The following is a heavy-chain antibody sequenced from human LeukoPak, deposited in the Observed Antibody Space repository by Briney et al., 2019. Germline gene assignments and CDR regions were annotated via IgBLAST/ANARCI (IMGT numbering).Heavy chain of an antibody. CDR2: IYRSGST. V-gene: IGHV4-38-2*02. J-gene: IGHJ5*02. Sequence: PSETLSLTCTVSDYSIRNGYYWGWIRQPPGKGLEWIGNIYRSGSTFYNPSLKSRVTISVGTSKNQFSLMLNSVTAADTAVYYCARVPHGETTLGVVFYHFDPWGQGTLVTVSS. CDR1: DYSIRNGYY. CDR3: ARVPHGETTLGVVFYHFDP. D-gene: IGHD3-3*01.